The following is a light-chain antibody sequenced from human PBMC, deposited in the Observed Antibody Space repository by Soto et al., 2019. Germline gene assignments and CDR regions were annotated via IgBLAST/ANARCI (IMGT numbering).Light chain of an antibody. CDR1: QSVSGY. CDR2: DAS. J-gene: IGKJ4*01. CDR3: QQYGVSPT. V-gene: IGKV3-11*01. Sequence: EIVLTQSPDTLSLSPGERATLSCRASQSVSGYLGWYQQKPGQAPRLLIYDASNRAYGVPARFRGSGSGTNFTLTIASLEPDDFAVYYCQQYGVSPTFGGGTKVEIK.